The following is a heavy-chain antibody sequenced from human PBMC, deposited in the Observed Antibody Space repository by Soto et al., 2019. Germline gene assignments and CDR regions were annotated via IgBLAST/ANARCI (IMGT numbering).Heavy chain of an antibody. J-gene: IGHJ4*02. CDR3: ARPEIAVSWGNGHDY. CDR2: ISGNSAST. D-gene: IGHD3-16*01. CDR1: GFTFSTYA. Sequence: GGSLRLSCAASGFTFSTYAMNWVRQAPGKGLEWVSAISGNSASTYYADSVKDRFTISRDNSKNTLYLQMNSLGAEDTAVYYCARPEIAVSWGNGHDYWGQGTLVTVSS. V-gene: IGHV3-23*01.